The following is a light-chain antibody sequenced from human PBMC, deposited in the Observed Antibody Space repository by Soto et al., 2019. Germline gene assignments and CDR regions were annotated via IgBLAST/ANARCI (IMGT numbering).Light chain of an antibody. V-gene: IGLV2-14*01. CDR2: EVS. CDR3: NSYTTTSTYV. Sequence: QSALTQPASVSGSPGQSITISCTETSSNVGGYNYVSWYQQHPGKAPKLMIYEVSNRPSGVSNRFSGSKSGSTASLTISGLQAEDEADYYCNSYTTTSTYVFGTGTKVTVL. J-gene: IGLJ1*01. CDR1: SSNVGGYNY.